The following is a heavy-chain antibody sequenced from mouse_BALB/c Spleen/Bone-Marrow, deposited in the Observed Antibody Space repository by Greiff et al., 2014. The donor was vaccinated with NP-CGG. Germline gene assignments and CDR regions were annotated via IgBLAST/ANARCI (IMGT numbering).Heavy chain of an antibody. CDR1: GYAFTDYY. V-gene: IGHV1-26*01. CDR3: TRRSTMTTFAY. D-gene: IGHD2-4*01. J-gene: IGHJ3*01. CDR2: INPNNGDT. Sequence: EVKLMESGPELVKPGASVEMSCKASGYAFTDYYMKWVKQSHGKSLEWIGDINPNNGDTFYNQKFKGKATLTVDKSSSTAYMQLNSLTSEDSAVCYCTRRSTMTTFAYWGQGTLVTVSA.